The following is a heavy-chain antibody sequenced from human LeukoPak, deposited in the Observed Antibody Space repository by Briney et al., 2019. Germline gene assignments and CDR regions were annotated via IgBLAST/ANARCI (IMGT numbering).Heavy chain of an antibody. CDR1: GFTFSDYS. V-gene: IGHV3-9*01. CDR2: ISGNSGSR. Sequence: GGSLRLSCAASGFTFSDYSMNWVRQVPGKGLEWVSGISGNSGSRGYADSVKGRFTISRDNAKSSLHLQMNSLRAEDTALYYCTKGSGSWVDYWGQGTLVTVSS. J-gene: IGHJ4*02. CDR3: TKGSGSWVDY. D-gene: IGHD2-15*01.